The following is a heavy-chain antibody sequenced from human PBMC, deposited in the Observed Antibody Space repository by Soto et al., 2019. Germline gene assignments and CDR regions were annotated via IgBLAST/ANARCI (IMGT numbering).Heavy chain of an antibody. Sequence: QVQLVQSGAEVKKPGSSVKISCKASGGTFNSYAISWVRHAPGQGLEWMGGIIPIFGTPNYAQMFQGRVTIIADESTSTAYLQLSTLRSEDTAMYYCARDLPVRCTNWFEPWGQGTLVTFSS. J-gene: IGHJ5*02. CDR1: GGTFNSYA. D-gene: IGHD2-8*01. V-gene: IGHV1-69*12. CDR2: IIPIFGTP. CDR3: ARDLPVRCTNWFEP.